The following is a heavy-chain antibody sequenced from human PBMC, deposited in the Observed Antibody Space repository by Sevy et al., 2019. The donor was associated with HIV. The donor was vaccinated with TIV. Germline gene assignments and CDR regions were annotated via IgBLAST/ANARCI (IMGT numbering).Heavy chain of an antibody. CDR3: ARDSLYCTGGVCYGDPGWFDP. J-gene: IGHJ5*02. CDR2: INPNSGGT. Sequence: ASVKVSCKASGYTFTGYYMHWVRQAPGQGLEWMGRINPNSGGTNYAQTFQGRVTMTRDTSISTAYMELSRLRSDDTAVYYCARDSLYCTGGVCYGDPGWFDPWGQGTLVTVSS. CDR1: GYTFTGYY. D-gene: IGHD2-8*02. V-gene: IGHV1-2*06.